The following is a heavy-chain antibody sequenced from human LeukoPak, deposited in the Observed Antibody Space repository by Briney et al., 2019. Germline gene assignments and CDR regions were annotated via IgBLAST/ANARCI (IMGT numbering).Heavy chain of an antibody. V-gene: IGHV3-21*01. J-gene: IGHJ4*02. Sequence: GGSLRLSCAASGFTFSRYNANWVRQAPGKGLERVSSISADSTDIQYADSVKGRFTIFRDNAKNSLYLQMNSLSVDDTAVYYCATGDGWCFVDWGQGTLVTVSS. CDR2: ISADSTDI. CDR1: GFTFSRYN. CDR3: ATGDGWCFVD. D-gene: IGHD6-19*01.